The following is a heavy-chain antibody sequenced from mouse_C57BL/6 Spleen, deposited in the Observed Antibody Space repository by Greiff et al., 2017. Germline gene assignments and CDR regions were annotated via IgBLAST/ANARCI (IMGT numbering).Heavy chain of an antibody. CDR2: ISSGSSTI. J-gene: IGHJ4*01. V-gene: IGHV5-17*01. Sequence: EVKLVESGGGLVKPGGSLKLSCAASGFTFSDYGMHWVRQAPEKGLEWVAYISSGSSTIYYADTVKGRFTISRDNAKNTLFLQMTSLRSEDTAMYYCASPGSSPYAMDYWGQGTSVTVSS. D-gene: IGHD1-1*01. CDR3: ASPGSSPYAMDY. CDR1: GFTFSDYG.